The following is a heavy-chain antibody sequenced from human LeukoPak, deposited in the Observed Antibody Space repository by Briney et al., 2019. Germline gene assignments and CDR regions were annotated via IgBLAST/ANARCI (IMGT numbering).Heavy chain of an antibody. D-gene: IGHD6-6*01. Sequence: SETLSLTCTVSGGSLSSGTFYWSWIRQPAGKGLEWIGRIHTSGSANSNPSLKGRVTISVDASKNQLSLNLTSVTAADTAVYYCARGLATRPDWFDPWGQGTLVTVSS. V-gene: IGHV4-61*02. CDR1: GGSLSSGTFY. CDR3: ARGLATRPDWFDP. J-gene: IGHJ5*02. CDR2: IHTSGSA.